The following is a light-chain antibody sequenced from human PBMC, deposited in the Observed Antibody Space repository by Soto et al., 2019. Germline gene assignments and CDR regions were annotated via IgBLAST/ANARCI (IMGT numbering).Light chain of an antibody. Sequence: QSVLTQPPSVSAAPGQTVTISCSGSSSSVGHESVSWYQSLPGTAPQLLIYDNYKRPSGIPDRCSGSQTGTSATLGITGLQTGDEEDYYCGTWDTTLNVWVFGGGTKLTVL. CDR3: GTWDTTLNVWV. J-gene: IGLJ3*02. CDR2: DNY. V-gene: IGLV1-51*01. CDR1: SSSVGHES.